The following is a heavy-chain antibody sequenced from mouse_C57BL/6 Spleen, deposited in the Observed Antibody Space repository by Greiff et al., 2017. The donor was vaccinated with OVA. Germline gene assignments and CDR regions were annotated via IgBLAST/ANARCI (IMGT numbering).Heavy chain of an antibody. CDR3: ARCESVFDY. Sequence: QVQLQQSGAELMKPGASVKLSCKATGYTFTGYWIEWVKQRPGHGLEWIGEILPGSGSTNDNEKFKGKATFTADTSSNTAYMQLSSLTTEDSAIYYCARCESVFDYWGQGTTLTVSS. CDR1: GYTFTGYW. CDR2: ILPGSGST. V-gene: IGHV1-9*01. J-gene: IGHJ2*01.